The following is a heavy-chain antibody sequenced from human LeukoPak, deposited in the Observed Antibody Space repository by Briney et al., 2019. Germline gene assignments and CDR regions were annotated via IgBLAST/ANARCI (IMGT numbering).Heavy chain of an antibody. D-gene: IGHD5-18*01. Sequence: PSETLSLTRTVSGGSISSSSYYWGWIRQPPGKGLEWIGSIYYSGSTYYNPSLKSRVTISVDTSKNQFSLKLSSVTAADTAVYYCASQRGYSYGAVGMDVWGQGTTVTVSS. CDR2: IYYSGST. V-gene: IGHV4-39*01. CDR3: ASQRGYSYGAVGMDV. J-gene: IGHJ6*02. CDR1: GGSISSSSYY.